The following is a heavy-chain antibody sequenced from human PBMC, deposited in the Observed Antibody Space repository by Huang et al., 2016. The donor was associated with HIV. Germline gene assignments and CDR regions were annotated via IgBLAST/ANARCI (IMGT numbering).Heavy chain of an antibody. CDR1: GFSPTTSGAG. J-gene: IGHJ6*03. CDR2: IYWDDDK. Sequence: QITLKESGPTLVKPTQTLTLTCTFSGFSPTTSGAGVGWIRQPPGKPLEWLVLIYWDDDKRYSPSLKTRISVTKDTSKNQVVLTVKNMGPMDTGTYYCAHIGRLGDYYMDVWGNGTAVTVSS. CDR3: AHIGRLGDYYMDV. V-gene: IGHV2-5*02. D-gene: IGHD1-26*01.